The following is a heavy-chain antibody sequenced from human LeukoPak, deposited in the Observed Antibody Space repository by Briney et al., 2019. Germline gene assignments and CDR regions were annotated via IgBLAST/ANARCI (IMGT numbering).Heavy chain of an antibody. Sequence: GGSLRLSCAASGFTFSSYWMSWVRQAPGKGLEWVANIKQDGREKYYVDSVKGRFTISRDNAKNSLYLQMNSLRAEDTAVYYCARDQGGVVVPAAIFRYWGQGTLVTVYS. CDR2: IKQDGREK. CDR3: ARDQGGVVVPAAIFRY. D-gene: IGHD2-2*01. V-gene: IGHV3-7*01. J-gene: IGHJ4*02. CDR1: GFTFSSYW.